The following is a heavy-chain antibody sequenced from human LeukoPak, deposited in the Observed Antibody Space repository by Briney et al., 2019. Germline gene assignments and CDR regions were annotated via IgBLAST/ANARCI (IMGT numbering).Heavy chain of an antibody. J-gene: IGHJ3*02. D-gene: IGHD3-10*01. CDR2: IYYSGST. Sequence: SETLSLTCTVSGGSMSHYYWGWIRQPPGKGLEWIGYIYYSGSTNYNPSLKSRLTISVDASKNQFSLGLTSMTAADTAVYYCARHEGITVNPFDIWGQGTMVTVSS. V-gene: IGHV4-59*08. CDR1: GGSMSHYY. CDR3: ARHEGITVNPFDI.